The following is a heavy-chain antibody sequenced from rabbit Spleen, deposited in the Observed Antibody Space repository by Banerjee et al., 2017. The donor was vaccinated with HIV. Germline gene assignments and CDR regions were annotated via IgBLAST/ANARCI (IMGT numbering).Heavy chain of an antibody. J-gene: IGHJ4*01. CDR2: INAATAKP. CDR3: ARDAGGNSYFNL. Sequence: QEQLVESGGGLVQPEGSLTLTCKASGFSFGDRDVMCWVRQAPGKGLEWIACINAATAKPVYATWAKGRFTISRTSSTTVTLRMTSLTAADTATYFCARDAGGNSYFNLWGPGTLVTVS. V-gene: IGHV1S45*01. D-gene: IGHD4-2*01. CDR1: GFSFGDRDV.